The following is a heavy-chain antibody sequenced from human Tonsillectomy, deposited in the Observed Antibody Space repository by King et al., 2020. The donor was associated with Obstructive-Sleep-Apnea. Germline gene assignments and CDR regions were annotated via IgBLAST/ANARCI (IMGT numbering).Heavy chain of an antibody. CDR2: IIPIFGTA. J-gene: IGHJ4*02. V-gene: IGHV1-69*12. Sequence: QLVQSGAEVKKPGASVKVSCKASGGTFSSYAISWVRQAPGQGLEWMGGIIPIFGTANYAQKFQGRVTITADESTSTAYMELSSLRSEDTAVYYCARTGGSGSYHTGSADYWGQGTLVTVSS. CDR1: GGTFSSYA. D-gene: IGHD3-10*01. CDR3: ARTGGSGSYHTGSADY.